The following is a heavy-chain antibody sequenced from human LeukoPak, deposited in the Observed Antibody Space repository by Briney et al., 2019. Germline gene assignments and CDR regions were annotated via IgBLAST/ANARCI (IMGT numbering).Heavy chain of an antibody. J-gene: IGHJ4*02. V-gene: IGHV3-30*02. CDR3: AKEQQLEPFDY. CDR1: GFSFSNYG. Sequence: GGSLRPSCAASGFSFSNYGMHWVRQAPGKGLEWVAFMQYDGSEKFFADSVKGRFTISRDNSKNTLYLQMNSLRAEDTAVYYCAKEQQLEPFDYWGQGTLVTVSS. CDR2: MQYDGSEK. D-gene: IGHD1-1*01.